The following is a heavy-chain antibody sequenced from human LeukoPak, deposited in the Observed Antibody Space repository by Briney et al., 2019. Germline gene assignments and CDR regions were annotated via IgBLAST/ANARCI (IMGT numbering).Heavy chain of an antibody. J-gene: IGHJ4*02. CDR1: GDSISRDY. Sequence: SETLSLTCTVSGDSISRDYWSWIRQSPGRGLQWIGFIYYGGSINYNPSLQSRATIYVDKSKNQFSLELSSATAADTALYYCAKHGGWGWLHSDYWGQGTVVTVSS. D-gene: IGHD3-16*01. CDR2: IYYGGSI. V-gene: IGHV4-59*08. CDR3: AKHGGWGWLHSDY.